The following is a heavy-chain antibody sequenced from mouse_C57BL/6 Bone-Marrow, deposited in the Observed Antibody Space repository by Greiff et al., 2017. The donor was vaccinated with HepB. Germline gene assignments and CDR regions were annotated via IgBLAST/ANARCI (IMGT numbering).Heavy chain of an antibody. CDR1: GYTFTSYW. CDR3: AVIYYGIFYAMDY. D-gene: IGHD2-1*01. J-gene: IGHJ4*01. Sequence: QVQLQQPGAELVKPGASVKLSCKASGYTFTSYWMHCVKQRPGQGLEWIGMIHPNSGSTNYNEKFKSKATLTVDKSSSTAYMQLSSLTSEDSAVYYCAVIYYGIFYAMDYWGQGTSVTVSS. CDR2: IHPNSGST. V-gene: IGHV1-64*01.